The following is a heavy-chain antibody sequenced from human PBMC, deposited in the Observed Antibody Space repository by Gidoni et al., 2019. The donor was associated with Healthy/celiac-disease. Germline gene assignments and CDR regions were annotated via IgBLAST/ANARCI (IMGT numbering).Heavy chain of an antibody. V-gene: IGHV3-33*01. CDR2: IWYDGSNK. CDR1: GFPFSRYG. CDR3: ARDRIAAAGPDAFDI. Sequence: VQLVESGGGVVQPGRSLRLSCAASGFPFSRYGMHWVRQAPGKGLEWVAVIWYDGSNKYYADSVKCRFTISRDNSKNTLYLQMNSLRAEDTAVYYCARDRIAAAGPDAFDIWGQGTMVTVSS. J-gene: IGHJ3*02. D-gene: IGHD6-13*01.